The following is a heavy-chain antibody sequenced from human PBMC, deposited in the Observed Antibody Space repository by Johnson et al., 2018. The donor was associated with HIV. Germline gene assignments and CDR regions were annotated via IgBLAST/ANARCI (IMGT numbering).Heavy chain of an antibody. J-gene: IGHJ3*02. CDR2: ISWNSGSI. D-gene: IGHD6-13*01. Sequence: VQLVESGGGLVQPGGSPRLSCVVSVLTFSDYWMYWVRQAPGKGLVWVSGISWNSGSIGYVDSVKGRFTISRDNAKNSLYLQMNSLRAEDSAIYYCARDGVYSSPHDAFDIWGQGTTVTVSS. CDR3: ARDGVYSSPHDAFDI. CDR1: VLTFSDYW. V-gene: IGHV3-74*01.